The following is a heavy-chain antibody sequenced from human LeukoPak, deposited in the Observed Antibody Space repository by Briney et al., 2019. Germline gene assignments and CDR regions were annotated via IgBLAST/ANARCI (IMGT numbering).Heavy chain of an antibody. CDR2: IKQDGSEK. J-gene: IGHJ4*02. CDR3: ARDVELF. D-gene: IGHD1-7*01. V-gene: IGHV3-7*01. CDR1: GFTFSRYW. Sequence: PGGSLRLSCAASGFTFSRYWMSWVRQAPGKGLEWVANIKQDGSEKYYVDSVEGRFTISRDNAKNSLYLQMNSLRAEDTAVYYCARDVELFWGQGTLVTVSS.